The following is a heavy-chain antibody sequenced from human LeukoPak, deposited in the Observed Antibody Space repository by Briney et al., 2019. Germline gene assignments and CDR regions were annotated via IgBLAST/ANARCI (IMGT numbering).Heavy chain of an antibody. CDR3: ARMKGDY. V-gene: IGHV4-59*01. J-gene: IGHJ4*02. CDR1: GDSLTNYY. Sequence: SESLSLTCTVSGDSLTNYYWSWYRQPPGQGLEWIGYIYYSGNTNCNTSPKSRVTISVDKSKNQFSLKLRSVTAADTAVYYCARMKGDYWGQGTLVTVSS. CDR2: IYYSGNT.